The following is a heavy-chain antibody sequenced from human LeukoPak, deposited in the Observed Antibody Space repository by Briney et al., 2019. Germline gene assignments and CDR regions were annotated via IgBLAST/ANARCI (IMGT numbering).Heavy chain of an antibody. V-gene: IGHV3-30*18. CDR1: GFTFNIYG. J-gene: IGHJ4*02. D-gene: IGHD3-10*01. Sequence: PGRSLRLSCAASGFTFNIYGMHWVRQAPGKGLEWVAALSYDGSDKWYTDSVKGRFTISRDNSENTVYLQMNSLRTEDTAVYYCAKDRSYYGAGSFFEYWGQGTLVTVSS. CDR3: AKDRSYYGAGSFFEY. CDR2: LSYDGSDK.